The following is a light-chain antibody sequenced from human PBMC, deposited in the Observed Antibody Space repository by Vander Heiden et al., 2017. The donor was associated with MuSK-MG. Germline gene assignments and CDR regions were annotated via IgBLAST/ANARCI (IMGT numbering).Light chain of an antibody. J-gene: IGKJ2*01. V-gene: IGKV1-5*03. CDR2: KAS. CDR1: QSIRSS. CDR3: QEYYTYST. Sequence: IQMTQFPSTLSASVGDRVTITCRASQSIRSSLAWYQQKPEKTPKLLIYKASTLESGVPSRFSGSGFGTEFTLTISSLQPDDFATYYCQEYYTYSTFGQGTKVDIK.